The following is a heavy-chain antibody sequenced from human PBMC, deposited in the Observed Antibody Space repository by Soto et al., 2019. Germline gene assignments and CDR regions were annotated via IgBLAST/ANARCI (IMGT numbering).Heavy chain of an antibody. V-gene: IGHV3-30*18. D-gene: IGHD5-18*01. CDR2: ISYDGSNK. CDR3: AKVTAGTSMDV. J-gene: IGHJ6*02. Sequence: RLSCAASGFTFSSYGMHWVRQAPGKGLEWVAVISYDGSNKYYADSVKGRFTISRDNSKNTLYLQMNSLRAEDTAVYYCAKVTAGTSMDVWGQGTTVTVSS. CDR1: GFTFSSYG.